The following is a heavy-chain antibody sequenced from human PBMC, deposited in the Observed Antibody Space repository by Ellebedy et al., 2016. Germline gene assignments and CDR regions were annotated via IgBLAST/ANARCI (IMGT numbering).Heavy chain of an antibody. V-gene: IGHV1-24*01. Sequence: ASVKVSCKVSGYTLTELSMHWVRQAPGKGLEWMGGFDPEDGETIYAQRFQGRVTMTEDTSTDTAYMELSSLRSEDTAVYYCTINYIAVAGPTFDYWGQGTLVTVSS. CDR3: TINYIAVAGPTFDY. CDR2: FDPEDGET. CDR1: GYTLTELS. D-gene: IGHD6-13*01. J-gene: IGHJ4*02.